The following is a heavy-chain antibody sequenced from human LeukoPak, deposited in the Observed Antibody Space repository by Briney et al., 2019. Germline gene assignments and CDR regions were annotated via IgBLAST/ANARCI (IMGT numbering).Heavy chain of an antibody. J-gene: IGHJ4*02. D-gene: IGHD2-2*01. CDR1: GFTFSNYD. CDR3: ARGLMKYCNHTSCPFDY. Sequence: GGSLRLSCAASGFTFSNYDMHWVRQATGKGLEWVSAIGTAADTFYPGSVKGRFTISRENDKNSMYLHMNSLRVEDTAVYYCARGLMKYCNHTSCPFDYWGQGILVTVSS. CDR2: IGTAADT. V-gene: IGHV3-13*01.